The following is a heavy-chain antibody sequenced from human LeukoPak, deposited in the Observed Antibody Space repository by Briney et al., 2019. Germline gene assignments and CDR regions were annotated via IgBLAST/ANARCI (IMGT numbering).Heavy chain of an antibody. CDR3: AVRGSNCSPYYSAS. Sequence: GGSLRLSCAPSGFIFYHYAMTGGRQAPGKGLEWVAAISGRDGSTYYAESVTGRFTISRDNPKGTLFLQMNTLRAEDTAVYYCAVRGSNCSPYYSASWGQGALVTVSS. CDR2: ISGRDGST. J-gene: IGHJ4*02. CDR1: GFIFYHYA. D-gene: IGHD3-10*02. V-gene: IGHV3-23*01.